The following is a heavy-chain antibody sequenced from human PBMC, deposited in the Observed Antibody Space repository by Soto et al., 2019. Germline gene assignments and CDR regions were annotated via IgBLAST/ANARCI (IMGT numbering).Heavy chain of an antibody. CDR1: GFTFSSYG. CDR2: ISYDGSNK. Sequence: QVQLVESGGGVVQPGRSLRLSCAASGFTFSSYGMHWVRQAPGKGLEWVAVISYDGSNKYYADSVKGRFTISRDNSKNTLYLQMNSLRAEDTAVYYCAKEAYGAGAFDYWGQGTLVTVSS. J-gene: IGHJ4*02. D-gene: IGHD4-17*01. V-gene: IGHV3-30*18. CDR3: AKEAYGAGAFDY.